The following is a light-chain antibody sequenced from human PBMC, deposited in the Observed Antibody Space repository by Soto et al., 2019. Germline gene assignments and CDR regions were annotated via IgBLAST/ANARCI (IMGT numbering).Light chain of an antibody. J-gene: IGKJ4*01. Sequence: EIVLTQSPATLSLSPGERATLSCRASQSVSSYLAWYQQKPGQAPRLLIYDASNRATGIPARCSGSGSGTDFALPISSLVPEDFAVYYCQQRSNSLTFGGATKVEIK. CDR2: DAS. CDR3: QQRSNSLT. V-gene: IGKV3-11*01. CDR1: QSVSSY.